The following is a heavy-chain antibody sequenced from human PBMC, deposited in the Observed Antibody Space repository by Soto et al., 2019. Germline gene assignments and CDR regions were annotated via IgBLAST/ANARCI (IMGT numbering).Heavy chain of an antibody. D-gene: IGHD1-26*01. CDR1: GYTFSSYG. Sequence: QAQLVQSGAEVKKPGASVKVSCRASGYTFSSYGYAWVRQAPGQGLEWMWWISAYNGDTNYAQKFLDRVTLTTDTSTTTVYMELRNLGSDDTAIYYCARSGAYCTSITCLFDAFWGLGTLVTVSS. CDR2: ISAYNGDT. V-gene: IGHV1-18*01. J-gene: IGHJ4*02. CDR3: ARSGAYCTSITCLFDAF.